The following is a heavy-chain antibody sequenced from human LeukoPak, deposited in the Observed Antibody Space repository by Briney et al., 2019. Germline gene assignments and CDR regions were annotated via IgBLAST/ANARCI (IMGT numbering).Heavy chain of an antibody. J-gene: IGHJ5*01. CDR3: ARGTLYQLLYLRGGWFDS. CDR1: GFTFSSYW. D-gene: IGHD2-2*02. CDR2: IKQDGSEK. V-gene: IGHV3-7*01. Sequence: GGSLRLSCAASGFTFSSYWMSWVRQAPGKGLEWVANIKQDGSEKYYVDSVKGRFTISRDNAKNSLYLQMNSLRAEDTAVYYCARGTLYQLLYLRGGWFDSWGQGTLVTVSS.